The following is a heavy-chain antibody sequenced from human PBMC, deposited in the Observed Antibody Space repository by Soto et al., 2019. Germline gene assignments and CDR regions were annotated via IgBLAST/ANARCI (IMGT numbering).Heavy chain of an antibody. CDR2: IFSSGSA. D-gene: IGHD1-26*01. Sequence: PSETLSLTCTVSGDSISTYYWSFIRQPPGKGLEWLGNIFSSGSANYNPSLKSRVTISVDTSKNQFSLKLKSVTAADTAVYYCARRTTYSGSPKLDDWGPGTLVTVSS. J-gene: IGHJ4*02. V-gene: IGHV4-59*01. CDR1: GDSISTYY. CDR3: ARRTTYSGSPKLDD.